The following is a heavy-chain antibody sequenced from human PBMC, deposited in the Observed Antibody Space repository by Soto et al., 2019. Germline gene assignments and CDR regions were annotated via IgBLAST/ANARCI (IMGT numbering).Heavy chain of an antibody. D-gene: IGHD6-6*01. V-gene: IGHV4-30-4*01. Sequence: QVQLQESGPGLVKPSQTLSLTCTVSGGSISSDDYYWTWIRQPPGKGLEWIGYIYYSGKNNYNPSLESRLTISIDRSKNQFSLTLSSVSAADTALYYCARDRSNSPDFFDYWGQGTLVTVSS. CDR2: IYYSGKN. CDR3: ARDRSNSPDFFDY. CDR1: GGSISSDDYY. J-gene: IGHJ4*02.